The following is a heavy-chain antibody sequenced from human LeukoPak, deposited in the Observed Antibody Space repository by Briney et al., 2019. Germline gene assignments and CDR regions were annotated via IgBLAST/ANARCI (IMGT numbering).Heavy chain of an antibody. V-gene: IGHV4-30-4*08. J-gene: IGHJ4*02. Sequence: SETLSLTCTVSGGSISSGGYYWSWIRQPPGKGLEWIGYIYYSGSTYYNPSLKSRVTISVDTSKNQFSLKLSSVTAADTAVYYCARAGYYGSGKVSGFYFDYWGQGTLVTVSS. CDR2: IYYSGST. CDR1: GGSISSGGYY. D-gene: IGHD3-10*01. CDR3: ARAGYYGSGKVSGFYFDY.